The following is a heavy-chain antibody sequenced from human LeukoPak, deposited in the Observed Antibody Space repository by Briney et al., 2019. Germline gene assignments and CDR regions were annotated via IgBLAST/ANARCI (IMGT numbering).Heavy chain of an antibody. J-gene: IGHJ3*02. Sequence: GGSLRLSCAASGFTFSTYAMNWVRQAPGKGLDWVALISYDGRNKYYADSVKGRFTISRDNSKNTLYLQMSGLRAEDTALYYCARTRGIAAAGAWTPFDIWGQGTMVTVSS. V-gene: IGHV3-30*03. CDR1: GFTFSTYA. D-gene: IGHD6-13*01. CDR3: ARTRGIAAAGAWTPFDI. CDR2: ISYDGRNK.